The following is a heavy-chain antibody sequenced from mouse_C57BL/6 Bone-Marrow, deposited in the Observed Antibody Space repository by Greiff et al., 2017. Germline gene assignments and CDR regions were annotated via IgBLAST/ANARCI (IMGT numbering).Heavy chain of an antibody. D-gene: IGHD1-1*01. CDR3: ARKSYSVRAMDY. CDR2: IHPNSGST. CDR1: GYTFTSYW. Sequence: QVQLQQPGAELVKPGASVKLSCKASGYTFTSYWMHWVKQRPGQGLEWIGMIHPNSGSTNYNEKFKSKATLTVDKSSSTAYMQLSSLTSEDSAVYYCARKSYSVRAMDYWGQGTSVTFSS. V-gene: IGHV1-64*01. J-gene: IGHJ4*01.